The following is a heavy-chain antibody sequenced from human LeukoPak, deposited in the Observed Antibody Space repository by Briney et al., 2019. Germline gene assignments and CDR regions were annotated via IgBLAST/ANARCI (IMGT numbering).Heavy chain of an antibody. CDR3: VRDFRSADY. CDR2: ICPGGTIT. J-gene: IGHJ4*02. CDR1: GFTFSNYC. Sequence: GGSLKLSCTASGFTFSNYCMHWVRQTPGKGLIWVSRICPGGTITNYADSVKGRFTISRDDAKNMMFLQMNSLRADDTAVYYCVRDFRSADYWGQGILVTVSS. V-gene: IGHV3-74*01.